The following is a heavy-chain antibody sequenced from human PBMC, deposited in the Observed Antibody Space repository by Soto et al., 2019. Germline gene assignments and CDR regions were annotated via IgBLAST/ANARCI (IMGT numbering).Heavy chain of an antibody. CDR1: GGSFSGYY. CDR3: ARGRWLRSSFDY. Sequence: QVQLQQWGAGLLKPSETLSLTCAVYGGSFSGYYWSWIRQPPGKGLEWIGEINHSGSTNYNPSLTSRVTISVDTSKTQFSLKLSSVTAADTAVYYCARGRWLRSSFDYWGQGTLVTVSS. CDR2: INHSGST. D-gene: IGHD5-12*01. V-gene: IGHV4-34*01. J-gene: IGHJ4*02.